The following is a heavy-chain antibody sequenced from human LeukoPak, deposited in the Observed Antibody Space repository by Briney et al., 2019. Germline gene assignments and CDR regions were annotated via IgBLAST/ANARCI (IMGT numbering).Heavy chain of an antibody. V-gene: IGHV4-59*02. CDR1: GASVGSEY. CDR2: IYYSGST. D-gene: IGHD1-14*01. CDR3: ANSQARRRYNRDASDV. J-gene: IGHJ3*01. Sequence: SETDSLVYSLWGASVGSEYGSCIRQPPGKGLEWMGYIYYSGSTTYNPSLKSRVTVSVDTSKNQFSLKLSPVTAAATAGVDFANSQARRRYNRDASDVRGQPSLVTVPS.